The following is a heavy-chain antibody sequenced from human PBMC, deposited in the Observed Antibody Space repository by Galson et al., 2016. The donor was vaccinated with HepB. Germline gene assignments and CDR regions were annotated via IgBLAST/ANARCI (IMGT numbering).Heavy chain of an antibody. CDR1: GYTFTTYG. CDR2: ISTYSGDT. CDR3: VRDRERTLDY. Sequence: SVKVSCKASGYTFTTYGISWVRQAPGQGLEWMGWISTYSGDTNHAQELQGRVTMTTDRSTNTAYMELTNLKSDDTAVYYCVRDRERTLDYWGQGTLVSVSS. D-gene: IGHD1-7*01. V-gene: IGHV1-18*01. J-gene: IGHJ4*02.